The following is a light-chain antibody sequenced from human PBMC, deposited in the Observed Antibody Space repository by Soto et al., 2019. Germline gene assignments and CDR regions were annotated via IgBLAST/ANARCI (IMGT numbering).Light chain of an antibody. CDR3: QQSYSSPRT. Sequence: DVQMTQSPSSLSASVGDRVTITCRASQSISTYVNWYQQKPGKAPNLLIYSASTLQSGVPSRFSGGGSGTDFTLTITILHPDDFATYYCQQSYSSPRTFGQGTKVEIK. J-gene: IGKJ1*01. CDR2: SAS. V-gene: IGKV1-39*01. CDR1: QSISTY.